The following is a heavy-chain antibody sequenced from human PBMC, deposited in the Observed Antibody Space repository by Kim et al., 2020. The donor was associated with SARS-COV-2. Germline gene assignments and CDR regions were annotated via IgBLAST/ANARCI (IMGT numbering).Heavy chain of an antibody. CDR1: GFTIRDSY. CDR2: TGRGGSDR. V-gene: IGHV3-11*04. CDR3: TRDPRLLDV. Sequence: GGSLRLSCAVSGFTIRDSYMTWIRQVPGKGLEWVSHTGRGGSDRDYTDSVKGRFTISTDNENSLYLEMNSLRVEDTGVYYCTRDPRLLDVWGQGTTVTVSS. J-gene: IGHJ6*02.